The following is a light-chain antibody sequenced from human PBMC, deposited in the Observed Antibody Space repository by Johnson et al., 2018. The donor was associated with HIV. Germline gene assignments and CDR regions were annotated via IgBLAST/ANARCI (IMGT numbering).Light chain of an antibody. CDR2: ENN. J-gene: IGLJ1*01. CDR3: GTWDSGLGAVYV. Sequence: QSVLTQPPSVSAAPGQKVTISCSGSSSNIGNNYVSWYQQLPRGAPKLLIYENNKRPSGIPDRFSGSKSGTSATLGITGLQTGDEADYYCGTWDSGLGAVYVFGPGTKVTVL. CDR1: SSNIGNNY. V-gene: IGLV1-51*02.